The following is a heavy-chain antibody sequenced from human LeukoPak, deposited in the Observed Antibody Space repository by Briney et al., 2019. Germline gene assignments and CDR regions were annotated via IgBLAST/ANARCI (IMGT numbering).Heavy chain of an antibody. CDR1: GFTFSNYN. J-gene: IGHJ4*02. D-gene: IGHD2-15*01. CDR3: ARHGFVY. CDR2: ISGTGNIK. Sequence: GGSLRLSCAASGFTFSNYNMNWVRQAPGKGLEWISYISGTGNIKYYADSVKGRFIISRDNAKNSLYLQMNSLRAEDTAAYYCARHGFVYWGQGTLATVSS. V-gene: IGHV3-48*04.